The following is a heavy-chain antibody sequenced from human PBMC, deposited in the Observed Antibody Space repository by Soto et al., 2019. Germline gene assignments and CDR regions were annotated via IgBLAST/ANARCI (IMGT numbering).Heavy chain of an antibody. D-gene: IGHD3-3*01. CDR1: GFTFSSYA. CDR2: ISGSGGST. Sequence: PGGSLRLACAASGFTFSSYAMSWVRQAPGKGLEWVSAISGSGGSTYYADSVKGRFTISRDNSKNTLYLQMNSLRAEDTAVYYCAKDSDFWSGYFHWFDPWGQGTLVTVSS. CDR3: AKDSDFWSGYFHWFDP. J-gene: IGHJ5*02. V-gene: IGHV3-23*01.